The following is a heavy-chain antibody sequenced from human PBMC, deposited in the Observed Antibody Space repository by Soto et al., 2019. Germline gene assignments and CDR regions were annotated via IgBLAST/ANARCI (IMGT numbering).Heavy chain of an antibody. J-gene: IGHJ6*02. V-gene: IGHV4-61*01. D-gene: IGHD6-19*01. Sequence: QVQLQESGPGLVKPSETLSLTCTVSGGSVSSGSYYWSWIRQPPGKGLEWIGYIYYSGSTNYNPSLQSRVTISVATSKNQCPLKLSSVTAADTAVYYCARGIEGWYQGRYYYGMDVWGQGTTVTVSS. CDR3: ARGIEGWYQGRYYYGMDV. CDR2: IYYSGST. CDR1: GGSVSSGSYY.